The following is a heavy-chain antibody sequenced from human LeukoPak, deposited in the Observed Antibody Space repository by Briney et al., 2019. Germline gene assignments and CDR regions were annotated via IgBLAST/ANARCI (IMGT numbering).Heavy chain of an antibody. CDR2: INHSGST. CDR1: GGSFSAYY. V-gene: IGHV4-34*01. CDR3: ARENPIVVVPAAIVHAFDI. Sequence: SETLSLTCAVYGGSFSAYYWSWVRQPPGKGLEWIGEINHSGSTNYNPSLKSRVTISVDTSKNQFSLKLSSVTAADTAVYYCARENPIVVVPAAIVHAFDIWGQGTMVTVSS. D-gene: IGHD2-2*02. J-gene: IGHJ3*02.